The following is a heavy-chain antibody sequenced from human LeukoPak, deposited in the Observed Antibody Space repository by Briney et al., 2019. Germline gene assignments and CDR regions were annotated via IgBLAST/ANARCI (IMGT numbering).Heavy chain of an antibody. CDR2: INHSGST. J-gene: IGHJ4*02. Sequence: SSETLSLTCAVYGGSFSGYYWSWIRQPPGKGLEWIGEINHSGSTKYNPSLKSRVTISVDTSKNQFSLKLSSMTAADTAVYYCARTVAGNFYFDYWGQGTLVTVSS. V-gene: IGHV4-34*01. CDR3: ARTVAGNFYFDY. D-gene: IGHD6-19*01. CDR1: GGSFSGYY.